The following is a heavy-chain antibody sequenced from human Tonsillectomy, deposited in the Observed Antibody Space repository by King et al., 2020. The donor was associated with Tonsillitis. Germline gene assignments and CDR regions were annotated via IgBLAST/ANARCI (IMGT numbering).Heavy chain of an antibody. CDR2: ISSNGGST. Sequence: VQLVESGGGLVQPGGSLRLSCSASGFTFSSYAMHWVRQAPGKGLEYVSGISSNGGSTYYADSVKGRFTISRDNSKNTLYLQMSSLRAEDTAMYYCVSLHYDFWSAYPIWGQGTLVTVSS. D-gene: IGHD3-3*01. J-gene: IGHJ4*02. CDR3: VSLHYDFWSAYPI. CDR1: GFTFSSYA. V-gene: IGHV3-64D*06.